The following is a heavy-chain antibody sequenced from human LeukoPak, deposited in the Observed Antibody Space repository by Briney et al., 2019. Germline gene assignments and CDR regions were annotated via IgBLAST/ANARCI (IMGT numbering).Heavy chain of an antibody. CDR1: GYPFTDQF. D-gene: IGHD3-10*01. V-gene: IGHV1-2*02. Sequence: GASVRVSCKASGYPFTDQFINWVRQAPGRGLEWMGWINPNSGDTNYEQRFQGRVTMTRDTSINTAYMDLTRLASDDTAVYYCARGELLVDYWGQGTLVTVSS. J-gene: IGHJ4*02. CDR2: INPNSGDT. CDR3: ARGELLVDY.